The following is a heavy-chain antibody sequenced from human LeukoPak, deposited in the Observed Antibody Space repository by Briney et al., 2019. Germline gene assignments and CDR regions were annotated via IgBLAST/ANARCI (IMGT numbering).Heavy chain of an antibody. CDR2: INHSGST. CDR1: GGSFSGYY. Sequence: SETLSLTCAVYGGSFSGYYWSWIRQPPGKGLEWIGEINHSGSTNYNPSLKSRVTILVDTSKNQFSLKLSSVTAADTAVYYCARRVRYYDFWSGYYPHFDYWGQGTLVTVSS. J-gene: IGHJ4*02. D-gene: IGHD3-3*01. CDR3: ARRVRYYDFWSGYYPHFDY. V-gene: IGHV4-34*01.